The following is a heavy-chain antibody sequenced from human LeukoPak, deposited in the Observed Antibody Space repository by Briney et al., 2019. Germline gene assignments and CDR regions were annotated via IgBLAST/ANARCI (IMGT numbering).Heavy chain of an antibody. CDR2: ISGSGGST. CDR3: ARDLGVGVEQGWQDI. Sequence: GGSLRLSCAASGFTFSSYAMSWVRQAPGKGLEWVSAISGSGGSTYYADSVKGRFTISRDNSKNTLYLQMNSLRAEDTAVYYCARDLGVGVEQGWQDIWGQGTMVTVSS. CDR1: GFTFSSYA. V-gene: IGHV3-23*01. D-gene: IGHD1/OR15-1a*01. J-gene: IGHJ3*02.